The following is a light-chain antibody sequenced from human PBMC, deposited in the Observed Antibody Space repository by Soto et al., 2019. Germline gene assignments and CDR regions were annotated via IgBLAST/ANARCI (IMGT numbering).Light chain of an antibody. CDR3: QQYNSYPLT. J-gene: IGKJ4*01. CDR2: KAS. Sequence: DIQMTQSPSTLSASVGDGVTITCRASQSISTWLAWYQQKPGKAPKLLIYKASRLEGGVPSRFSGSGSGTDFNITISSLQPDDFATYYCQQYNSYPLTVGGGTTVEIK. V-gene: IGKV1-5*03. CDR1: QSISTW.